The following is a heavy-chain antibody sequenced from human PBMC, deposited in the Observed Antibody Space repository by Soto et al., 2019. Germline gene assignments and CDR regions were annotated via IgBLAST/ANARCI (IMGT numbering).Heavy chain of an antibody. CDR3: ARDRVEFGVVSFGY. J-gene: IGHJ4*02. D-gene: IGHD3-3*01. V-gene: IGHV3-74*01. CDR2: INSDGSST. Sequence: PGGSLRLSCAASGFPFSSYLMHWVRQAPGKGLVWVSRINSDGSSTSYADSVKGRFTISRGNAKNTLYLQMNSLRAEDTAVYYCARDRVEFGVVSFGYWGQGTLVTVSS. CDR1: GFPFSSYL.